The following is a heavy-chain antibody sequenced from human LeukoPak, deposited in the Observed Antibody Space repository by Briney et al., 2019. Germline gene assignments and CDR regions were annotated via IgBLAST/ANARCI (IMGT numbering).Heavy chain of an antibody. D-gene: IGHD3-3*01. J-gene: IGHJ4*02. CDR3: ARRLPRVKNFDY. V-gene: IGHV4-34*01. CDR1: GGSFSGYY. Sequence: KTSETLSLTCAVYGGSFSGYYWSWIRQPPGKGLEWIGEINHSGSTNYNPSLKSRVTISVDTSKNQFSLKLSSVTAADTAVYYCARRLPRVKNFDYWGQGTLVTVSS. CDR2: INHSGST.